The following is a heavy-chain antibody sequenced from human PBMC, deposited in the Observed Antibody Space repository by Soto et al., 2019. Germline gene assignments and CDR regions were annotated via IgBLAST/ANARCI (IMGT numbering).Heavy chain of an antibody. D-gene: IGHD2-2*02. CDR1: GGSISSGDYY. Sequence: SETLSLTCTVSGGSISSGDYYWSWIRQPPGKGLEWIGYIYYSGSTYYNPSLKSRVTIAVDTSKNQFSLKLGSVTAADTAVYYCARVVPAARPSYYYYYGMDVWGQGTTVTVSS. CDR2: IYYSGST. V-gene: IGHV4-30-4*01. J-gene: IGHJ6*02. CDR3: ARVVPAARPSYYYYYGMDV.